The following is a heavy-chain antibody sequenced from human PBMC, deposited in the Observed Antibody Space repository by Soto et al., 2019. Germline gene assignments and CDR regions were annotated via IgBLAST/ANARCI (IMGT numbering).Heavy chain of an antibody. CDR1: GYTFTSYD. CDR3: ARDDFRDGYNTDFDY. CDR2: INAGNGNT. V-gene: IGHV1-3*01. Sequence: ASVKVSCKASGYTFTSYDINLVRQATGQGLEWMGWINAGNGNTKYSQKFQGRVTITRDTSASTAYMELSSLRSEDTAVYYCARDDFRDGYNTDFDYWGRGTLVTVSS. D-gene: IGHD5-12*01. J-gene: IGHJ4*02.